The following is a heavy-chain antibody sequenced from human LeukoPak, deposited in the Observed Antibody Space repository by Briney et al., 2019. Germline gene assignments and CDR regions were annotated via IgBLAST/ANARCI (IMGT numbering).Heavy chain of an antibody. D-gene: IGHD3-10*01. Sequence: GGSLSLSCAASGFTFNKYAMNWVRQAPGKGLEWVSAISGSGGDTYYADSVKGRFTVSRDNSNNTLYLQLNSLRAEDTAVYYCAKDPYGSGSYPLDYWGQGTLVTVSS. J-gene: IGHJ4*02. CDR3: AKDPYGSGSYPLDY. V-gene: IGHV3-23*01. CDR1: GFTFNKYA. CDR2: ISGSGGDT.